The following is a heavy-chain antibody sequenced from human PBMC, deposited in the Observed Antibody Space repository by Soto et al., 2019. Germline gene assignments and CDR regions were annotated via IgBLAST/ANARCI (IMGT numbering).Heavy chain of an antibody. D-gene: IGHD5-18*01. CDR1: GFTFSSYT. J-gene: IGHJ6*02. V-gene: IGHV3-30-3*01. CDR2: ISHDGTNK. Sequence: GGSLRLSCAASGFTFSSYTMYWVRQAPGKGLEWVAVISHDGTNKYYADSVKGRFTISRDNSKNTLYLQMNSLRAEDTAVNYCARDGQFDTAIGFYNYGLDVWGQGTTVTVSS. CDR3: ARDGQFDTAIGFYNYGLDV.